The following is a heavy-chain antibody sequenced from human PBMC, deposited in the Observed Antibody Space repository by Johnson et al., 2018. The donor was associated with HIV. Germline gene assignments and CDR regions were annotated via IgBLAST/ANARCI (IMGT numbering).Heavy chain of an antibody. CDR1: GFSFSSYA. CDR2: ISYDGSNK. CDR3: ARGGSEDKSPLGVGYACDL. Sequence: QVQLVESGGGVVQPGRSLGLSCAASGFSFSSYAMHWVRQAPGKGLEWVAVISYDGSNKYYADSVKGRFTISRDNSKNTLFLQMNSLRAEDTALYYSARGGSEDKSPLGVGYACDLWGQGTKVIVSS. J-gene: IGHJ3*01. D-gene: IGHD3-16*01. V-gene: IGHV3-30*04.